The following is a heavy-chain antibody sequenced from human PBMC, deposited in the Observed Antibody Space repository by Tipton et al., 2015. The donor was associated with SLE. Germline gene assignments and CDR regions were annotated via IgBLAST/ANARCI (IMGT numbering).Heavy chain of an antibody. CDR2: ISSVGNVK. CDR3: ARRGVVITTTPIDY. D-gene: IGHD2-21*01. V-gene: IGHV3-48*03. CDR1: GFSLGSYE. J-gene: IGHJ4*02. Sequence: SLRLSCEASGFSLGSYEMNWVRQAPGKGLEWIAYISSVGNVKYYADSVKGRFTISRDKAKNSLYLQMNSLRVEDTAVYYCARRGVVITTTPIDYWGQGTLVTVSS.